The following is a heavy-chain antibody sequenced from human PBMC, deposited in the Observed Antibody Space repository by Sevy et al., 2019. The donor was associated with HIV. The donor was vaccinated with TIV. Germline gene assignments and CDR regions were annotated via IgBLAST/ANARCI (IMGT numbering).Heavy chain of an antibody. Sequence: SETLSLTCTVSGGSISSYYWSWIRQPAGKGLEWIGRIYTSGSTNYNPSLKSRVTMSVDTSKNQFSLKLSSVTAADTAVYYCARDMGYCSGGSCYFHYYYYYMDVWGKGTTVTASS. J-gene: IGHJ6*03. CDR3: ARDMGYCSGGSCYFHYYYYYMDV. D-gene: IGHD2-15*01. CDR1: GGSISSYY. CDR2: IYTSGST. V-gene: IGHV4-4*07.